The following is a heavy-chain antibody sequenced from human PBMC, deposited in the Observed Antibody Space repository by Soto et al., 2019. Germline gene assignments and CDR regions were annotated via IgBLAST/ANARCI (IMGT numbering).Heavy chain of an antibody. D-gene: IGHD2-2*02. CDR1: GYPFTSYV. V-gene: IGHV1-18*01. CDR3: ARDIVLVPAAISKGPPYYYGMDV. J-gene: IGHJ6*02. Sequence: GASLKVSCKASGYPFTSYVISWVRQAPGQGLEWMGWISAYNGNANYAQKLQGRVTMTTDTSTSTAYMELRSLRSDDTAVYYCARDIVLVPAAISKGPPYYYGMDVWGQGTTVTVSS. CDR2: ISAYNGNA.